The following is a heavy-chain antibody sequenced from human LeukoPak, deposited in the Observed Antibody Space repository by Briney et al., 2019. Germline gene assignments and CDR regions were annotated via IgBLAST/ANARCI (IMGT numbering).Heavy chain of an antibody. Sequence: PGRSLRLSCAASGFSFGNYGFHWVSQTPGKGLEWVAVIWHDGSHAYYSDSVKGRFTISRDNAKNTVYLQMDSLRVEDTAIYYCAKDNDAYGDSYFDSWGQGTLVTVSS. CDR2: IWHDGSHA. D-gene: IGHD4-17*01. J-gene: IGHJ4*02. CDR3: AKDNDAYGDSYFDS. CDR1: GFSFGNYG. V-gene: IGHV3-33*06.